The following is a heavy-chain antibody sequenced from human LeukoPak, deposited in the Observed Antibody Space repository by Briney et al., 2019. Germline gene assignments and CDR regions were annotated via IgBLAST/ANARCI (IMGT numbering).Heavy chain of an antibody. CDR2: ISSSSSTI. V-gene: IGHV3-48*02. J-gene: IGHJ5*02. CDR3: AREFDP. CDR1: GFTFSGYS. Sequence: GGSLRLSCAASGFTFSGYSMNWVRQAPGKGLEWVSYISSSSSTIYYADSVKGRFTIYRDNAKNSLHLQTNSLRDEDTAVYYCAREFDPWGQGTLVTVSS.